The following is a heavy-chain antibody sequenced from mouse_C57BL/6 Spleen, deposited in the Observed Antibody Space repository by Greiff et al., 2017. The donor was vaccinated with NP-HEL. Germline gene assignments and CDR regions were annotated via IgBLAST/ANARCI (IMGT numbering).Heavy chain of an antibody. V-gene: IGHV1-52*01. D-gene: IGHD1-1*01. CDR1: GYTFTSYW. J-gene: IGHJ1*03. CDR3: ASSHYGSSYWYFDV. CDR2: IDPSDSET. Sequence: QVHVKQPGAELVRPGSSVKLSCKASGYTFTSYWMHWVKQRPIQGLEWIGNIDPSDSETHYNQKFKDKATLTVDKSSSTAYMQLSSLTSEDSAVYYCASSHYGSSYWYFDVWGTGTTVTVSS.